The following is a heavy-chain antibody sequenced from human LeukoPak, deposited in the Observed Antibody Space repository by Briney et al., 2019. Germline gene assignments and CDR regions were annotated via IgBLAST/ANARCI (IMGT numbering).Heavy chain of an antibody. J-gene: IGHJ4*02. CDR1: GGSISSYY. CDR3: ARYSKNPTYSRGWPRIDY. D-gene: IGHD6-19*01. CDR2: IYYIGST. V-gene: IGHV4-59*01. Sequence: SETLSLTCTVSGGSISSYYWSWIRQPPGKGLEWIGYIYYIGSTNYNPSLKSRVTISVDTSKNQFSLKLSSVTAADTSVYYCARYSKNPTYSRGWPRIDYWGQGTLVTVSS.